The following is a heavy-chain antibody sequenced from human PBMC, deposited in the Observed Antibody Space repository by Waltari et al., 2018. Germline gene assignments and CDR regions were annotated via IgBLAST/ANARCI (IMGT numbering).Heavy chain of an antibody. J-gene: IGHJ4*02. D-gene: IGHD3-3*01. CDR1: GYTLTELS. CDR2: VSAEGGEP. CDR3: ASGLIIPGRFRLGY. V-gene: IGHV1-24*01. Sequence: QVQPEQSGAEVKKPGASVKVSCKVVGYTLTELSMHWVGQAHGKGLVWEGGGGRGRGLRRGGGVSAEGGEPAITRKFQGRLTVTEDTPANTAYMELTSLTSEDTAVYYCASGLIIPGRFRLGYWGQGTLVTVSA.